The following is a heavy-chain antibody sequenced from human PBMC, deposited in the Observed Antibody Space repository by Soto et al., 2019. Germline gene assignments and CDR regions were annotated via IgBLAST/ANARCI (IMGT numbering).Heavy chain of an antibody. Sequence: SETLSLTCTVSGGSISGYYWTWIRQPPGKGLEWVGSLFYGGTTDYNPSLKSRLTMSLDTAKIRFSRKLRSVPAADTAGYFGARHGGPAPVYWGKGLMVTVSS. CDR1: GGSISGYY. J-gene: IGHJ4*02. D-gene: IGHD3-16*01. CDR2: LFYGGTT. CDR3: ARHGGPAPVY. V-gene: IGHV4-39*01.